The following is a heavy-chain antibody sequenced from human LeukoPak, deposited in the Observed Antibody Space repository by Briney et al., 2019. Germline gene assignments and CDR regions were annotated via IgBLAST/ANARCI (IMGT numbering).Heavy chain of an antibody. Sequence: GGSLRLSCAASGFTFSSYAMSWVRQAPGKGLEWVSAISGSGGSTYYADSVKSRFTISRDNSKNTLYLQMNSLRAEDAAVYYCAKRWWRRFDIWGQGTMVTVSS. CDR2: ISGSGGST. V-gene: IGHV3-23*01. D-gene: IGHD2-8*02. CDR3: AKRWWRRFDI. J-gene: IGHJ3*02. CDR1: GFTFSSYA.